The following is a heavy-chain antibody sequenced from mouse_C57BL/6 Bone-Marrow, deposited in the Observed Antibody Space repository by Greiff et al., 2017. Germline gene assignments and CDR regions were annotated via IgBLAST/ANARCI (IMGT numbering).Heavy chain of an antibody. J-gene: IGHJ1*03. D-gene: IGHD1-1*01. Sequence: EVMLVESGGGLVQPGGSLKLSCAASGFTFSDYGMAWVRQAPWKGPAWVAFIRNLAYSISYADTVTGRFTISRENAKNTLYLEMSSLRSDDTAMYYCARRVTTVVDGYFDVWGTGTTVTVSS. CDR2: IRNLAYSI. V-gene: IGHV5-15*01. CDR3: ARRVTTVVDGYFDV. CDR1: GFTFSDYG.